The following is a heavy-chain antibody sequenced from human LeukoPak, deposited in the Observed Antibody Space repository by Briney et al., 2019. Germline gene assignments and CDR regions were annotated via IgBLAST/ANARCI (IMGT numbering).Heavy chain of an antibody. J-gene: IGHJ6*03. V-gene: IGHV1-2*02. D-gene: IGHD2-15*01. Sequence: ASVKVSCKASEYIFTDYYKHWVRQAPGQGLEWMGWINPNSGDTNYAQKFQGRVTMTRDTSISTAYMELSRLRSDDTAVYYCARRGKRETVVAATPGYYYYYYMDVWGKGTTVTVSS. CDR1: EYIFTDYY. CDR2: INPNSGDT. CDR3: ARRGKRETVVAATPGYYYYYYMDV.